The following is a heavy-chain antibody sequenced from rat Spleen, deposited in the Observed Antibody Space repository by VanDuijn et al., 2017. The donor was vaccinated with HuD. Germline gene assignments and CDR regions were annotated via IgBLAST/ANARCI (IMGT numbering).Heavy chain of an antibody. V-gene: IGHV5-29*01. D-gene: IGHD4-6*01. CDR3: ARHGTLGWYFDF. CDR2: ISYDGSRT. Sequence: EVQLVESHGGLVQPGRSLKLSCAASGFTFSDYNMAWVRQGPTKGLEWVATISYDGSRTYYRDSVKGRFTISRENAKSILYLQMDSLRSEDTATYYCARHGTLGWYFDFWGPGTMVTVSS. CDR1: GFTFSDYN. J-gene: IGHJ1*01.